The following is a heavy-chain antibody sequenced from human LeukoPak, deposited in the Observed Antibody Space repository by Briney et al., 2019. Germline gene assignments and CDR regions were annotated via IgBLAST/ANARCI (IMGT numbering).Heavy chain of an antibody. Sequence: ASVKVSCKXSGYTFTGYYMHWVPQAPGQGLEWMGRINPNSGGTNYSQKFQGRVTMTRDTSISTAYMELSRLRSDDTAVYYCARVYYDFWSGYYTDVYFDYWGQGTLVTVSS. D-gene: IGHD3-3*01. CDR1: GYTFTGYY. CDR2: INPNSGGT. J-gene: IGHJ4*02. CDR3: ARVYYDFWSGYYTDVYFDY. V-gene: IGHV1-2*06.